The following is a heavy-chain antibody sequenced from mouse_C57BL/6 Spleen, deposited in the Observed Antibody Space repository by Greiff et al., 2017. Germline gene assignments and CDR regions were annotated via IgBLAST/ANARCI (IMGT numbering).Heavy chain of an antibody. J-gene: IGHJ3*01. CDR1: GYSITSGYY. Sequence: DVQLQASGPGLVKPSQSLSLTCSVTGYSITSGYYWNWIRQFPGNKLEWMGYISYDGSNNYNPSLKNRISITRDTSKNQFFLKLNSVTTEDTATYYCARDRDGFAYWGQGTLVTVSA. CDR3: ARDRDGFAY. D-gene: IGHD3-1*01. V-gene: IGHV3-6*01. CDR2: ISYDGSN.